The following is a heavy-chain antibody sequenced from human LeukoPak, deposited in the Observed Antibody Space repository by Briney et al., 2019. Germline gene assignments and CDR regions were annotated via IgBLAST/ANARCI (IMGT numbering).Heavy chain of an antibody. V-gene: IGHV1-46*01. CDR1: GYTFTSYY. CDR3: ARDRRIVVVVAATPNYYYYGMDV. Sequence: ASVKVSCKASGYTFTSYYMHWVRQAPGQGLEWMGIINPSGGSTSYAQKFQGRVTMTRDTSTSTVYMELSSLRSEDTAVYYWARDRRIVVVVAATPNYYYYGMDVWGQGTTVTVSS. CDR2: INPSGGST. D-gene: IGHD2-15*01. J-gene: IGHJ6*02.